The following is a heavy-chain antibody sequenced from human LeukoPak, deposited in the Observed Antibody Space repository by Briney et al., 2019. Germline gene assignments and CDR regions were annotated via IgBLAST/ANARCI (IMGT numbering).Heavy chain of an antibody. D-gene: IGHD5-12*01. V-gene: IGHV3-23*01. CDR2: ISGSGSGGST. CDR1: GFTFSSSA. Sequence: PGGSLRLSCAASGFTFSSSAMSWVRQAPGKGLEWVSSISGSGSGGSTYYADSVKGRFTISRDNSKNTLYLQMNSLRAEDTAVYYCAKGRLRTRWDYFDYWGQGTLVTVSS. CDR3: AKGRLRTRWDYFDY. J-gene: IGHJ4*02.